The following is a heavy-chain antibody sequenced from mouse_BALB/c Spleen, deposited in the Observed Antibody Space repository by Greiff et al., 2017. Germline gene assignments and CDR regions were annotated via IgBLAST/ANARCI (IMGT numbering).Heavy chain of an antibody. CDR3: ARDRGIYYDYDRGFAY. Sequence: EVKLMESGPDLVKPSQSLSLTCTVTGYSITSGYSWHWIRQFPGNKLEWMGYIHYSGSTNYNPSLKSRISITRDTSKNQFFLQLNSVTTEDTAKYYCARDRGIYYDYDRGFAYWGQGTLVTVSA. J-gene: IGHJ3*01. CDR1: GYSITSGYS. CDR2: IHYSGST. V-gene: IGHV3-1*02. D-gene: IGHD2-4*01.